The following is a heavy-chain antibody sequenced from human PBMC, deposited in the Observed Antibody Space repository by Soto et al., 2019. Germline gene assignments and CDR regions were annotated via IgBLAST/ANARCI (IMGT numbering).Heavy chain of an antibody. CDR1: GFSLSTSGVG. J-gene: IGHJ4*02. V-gene: IGHV2-5*02. Sequence: QITLKESGPTLVRPTQTPTLTCAFSGFSLSTSGVGVGWIRQPPGKALEGLAVIYWDDGKHYSPSLRSRRTITNDTSKNQVVLTMTNMDPMDTSTYYCAHKGPEHWPLDYWGQGTMVTVSS. CDR3: AHKGPEHWPLDY. CDR2: IYWDDGK. D-gene: IGHD1-1*01.